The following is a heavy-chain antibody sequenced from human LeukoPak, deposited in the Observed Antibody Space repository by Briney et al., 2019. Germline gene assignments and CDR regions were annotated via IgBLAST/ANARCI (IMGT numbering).Heavy chain of an antibody. CDR1: GFTFSSYA. V-gene: IGHV3-23*01. D-gene: IGHD4-17*01. CDR2: ISASDGGT. CDR3: AKDLYGDYVGDY. J-gene: IGHJ4*02. Sequence: GGSLRLSCAASGFTFSSYAMSWVRQAPGKGLEWVSTISASDGGTFYADSVKGRFTISRDNSKNTLYLQMNSLRAEDTAVYFCAKDLYGDYVGDYWGQGTLVTVSS.